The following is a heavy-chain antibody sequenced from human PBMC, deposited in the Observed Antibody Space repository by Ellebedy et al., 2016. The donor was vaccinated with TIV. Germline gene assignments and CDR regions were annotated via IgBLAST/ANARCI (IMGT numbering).Heavy chain of an antibody. CDR2: IGGSGGST. J-gene: IGHJ4*02. Sequence: GGSLRLXXAASGFTFTDYYMIWIRQAPGKGLEWVSTIGGSGGSTYYADSVKGRFTISRDNSKNTLYLQMNSLRAEDTAVYYCARAKVVASYYFDYWGQGTLVTVSS. V-gene: IGHV3-23*01. D-gene: IGHD2-15*01. CDR1: GFTFTDYY. CDR3: ARAKVVASYYFDY.